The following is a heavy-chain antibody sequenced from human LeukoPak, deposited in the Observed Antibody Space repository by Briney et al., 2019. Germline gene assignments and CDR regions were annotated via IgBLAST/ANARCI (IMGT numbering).Heavy chain of an antibody. V-gene: IGHV3-53*01. CDR1: GFIVSSSY. CDR3: ARRTGAAPGEFFLH. CDR2: IYSSGST. D-gene: IGHD6-19*01. Sequence: PGGSLRLSCAGSGFIVSSSYTSWVRQTPGKGLEWVSAIYSSGSTDYADSVRGRFTIARDTSKNMAYLQMNSLTAEDPAIYYCARRTGAAPGEFFLHWGQGTLVTVSS. J-gene: IGHJ1*01.